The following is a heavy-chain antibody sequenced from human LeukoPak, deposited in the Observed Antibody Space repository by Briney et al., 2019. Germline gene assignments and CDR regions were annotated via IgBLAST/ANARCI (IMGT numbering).Heavy chain of an antibody. CDR2: IWYDGSNK. V-gene: IGHV3-33*08. J-gene: IGHJ6*02. CDR3: ARDAIEYYYYGMDV. Sequence: PGGSLRLSCAASGFTFSTYWMSWVRQAPGKGLEWVAVIWYDGSNKYYADSVKGRFTISRDNSKNTLYLQMNSLRAEDTAVYYCARDAIEYYYYGMDVWGQGTTVTVSS. CDR1: GFTFSTYW.